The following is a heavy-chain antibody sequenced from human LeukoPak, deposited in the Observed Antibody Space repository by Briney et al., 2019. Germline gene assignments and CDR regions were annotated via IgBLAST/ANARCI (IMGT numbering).Heavy chain of an antibody. CDR1: GFTFSSYA. CDR3: ARAQLEGPVGVLYYGMDV. CDR2: ISYDGSNK. V-gene: IGHV3-30*04. Sequence: GRSLRLSCAASGFTFSSYAMHWVRQAPGKGLEGVAVISYDGSNKYYADSVKGRFTISRDNSKNTLYLQMNSLGAEDTAVYYCARAQLEGPVGVLYYGMDVWGKGTTVTVSS. D-gene: IGHD1-1*01. J-gene: IGHJ6*04.